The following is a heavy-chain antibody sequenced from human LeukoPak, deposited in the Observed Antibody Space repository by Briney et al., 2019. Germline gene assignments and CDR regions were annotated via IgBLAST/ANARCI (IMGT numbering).Heavy chain of an antibody. D-gene: IGHD3-3*01. V-gene: IGHV4-4*07. CDR2: IYTSGST. CDR3: ARGLLEWLLLVDY. Sequence: SETLSLTCTVSGVSISSYYWTWIRQSAGKGLEWIGRIYTSGSTYYNPSLKSRVSMSVDTSKNQFSLKLSSVTAADTAVYYCARGLLEWLLLVDYWGQGTLVTVSS. CDR1: GVSISSYY. J-gene: IGHJ4*02.